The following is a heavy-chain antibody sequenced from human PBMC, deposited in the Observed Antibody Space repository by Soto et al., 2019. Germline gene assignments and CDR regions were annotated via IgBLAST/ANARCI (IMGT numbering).Heavy chain of an antibody. Sequence: QVQLVESGGDVVQPGRSLRLSCAASGFTFSSYGMHWVRQAPGKGLEWVAVIWYDGSNKYYADSVKGRFTISRDNSKNTLYLQMNSLRAEDTAVYYCAREVKAVAPCYGAFDIWGQGTMVTVTS. D-gene: IGHD6-19*01. CDR2: IWYDGSNK. CDR3: AREVKAVAPCYGAFDI. CDR1: GFTFSSYG. J-gene: IGHJ3*02. V-gene: IGHV3-33*01.